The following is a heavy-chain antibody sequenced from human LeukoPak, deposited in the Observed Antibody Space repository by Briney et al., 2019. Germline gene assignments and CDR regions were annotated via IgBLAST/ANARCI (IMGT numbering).Heavy chain of an antibody. CDR1: GFTFSSYA. J-gene: IGHJ4*02. V-gene: IGHV3-23*01. CDR2: ISGSGGST. CDR3: ASGSGSYYTPPIDY. D-gene: IGHD3-10*01. Sequence: PGGSLRLSCAASGFTFSSYAMSWVRQAPGKGLEWVSAISGSGGSTYYADSVKGRFTISRDNSKNTLYLQMNSLRAEDTAVYYCASGSGSYYTPPIDYWGQGTLVTVSS.